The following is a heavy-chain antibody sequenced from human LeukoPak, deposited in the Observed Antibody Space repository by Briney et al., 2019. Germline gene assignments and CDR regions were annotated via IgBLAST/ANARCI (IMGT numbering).Heavy chain of an antibody. Sequence: SETLSLTCTVSGGSISSSSYYWGWIRQPPGKGLEWIGSIYYSGSTYYNPSLKSRVTISVDTSKNQFSLKLSSVTAADTAVYYCAREQTGIVGASTSYYYYYGMDVWGQGTTVTVSS. V-gene: IGHV4-39*07. D-gene: IGHD1-26*01. J-gene: IGHJ6*02. CDR2: IYYSGST. CDR3: AREQTGIVGASTSYYYYYGMDV. CDR1: GGSISSSSYY.